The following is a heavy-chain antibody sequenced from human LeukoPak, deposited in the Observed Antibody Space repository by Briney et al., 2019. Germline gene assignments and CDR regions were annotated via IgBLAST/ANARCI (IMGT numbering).Heavy chain of an antibody. CDR1: GFTFSDYY. D-gene: IGHD1-7*01. Sequence: TGGSLRLSCAASGFTFSDYYMSWIRQAPGKGLEWVSVIYSGGSTYYADSVKGRFTISRDNSKNTLYLQMNSLRAEDTAVYYCAGGRLELLDYWGQGTLVTVSS. CDR3: AGGRLELLDY. V-gene: IGHV3-53*01. CDR2: IYSGGST. J-gene: IGHJ4*02.